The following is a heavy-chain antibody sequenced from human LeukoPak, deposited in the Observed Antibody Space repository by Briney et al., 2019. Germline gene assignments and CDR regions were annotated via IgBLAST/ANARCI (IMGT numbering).Heavy chain of an antibody. V-gene: IGHV4-59*01. CDR1: VGSISSYY. J-gene: IGHJ4*02. CDR2: IYYSGST. D-gene: IGHD5-12*01. CDR3: ARSPTYGGYPANFDY. Sequence: SETLSLTCTVSVGSISSYYWSWLRQPPGKGLEWIGYIYYSGSTNYNPSLKSRVTISVDTSKNQFSLKLSSVTAADTAVYYCARSPTYGGYPANFDYWGQGTLVTVSS.